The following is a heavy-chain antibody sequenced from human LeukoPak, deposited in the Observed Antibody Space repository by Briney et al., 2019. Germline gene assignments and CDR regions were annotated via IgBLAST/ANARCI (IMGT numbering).Heavy chain of an antibody. CDR2: IYYSGST. V-gene: IGHV4-59*08. Sequence: ETPSLTPALSLGSPCIFYLSSGSDTPQKRLGSVGYIYYSGSTNFNPSLRNRITVSRDTSKNQVSLKLTSVTAAETAMYYCCASDDDQYVIDVWGRGTTVTVSS. J-gene: IGHJ6*02. CDR3: CASDDDQYVIDV. CDR1: LGSPCIFY. D-gene: IGHD1-1*01.